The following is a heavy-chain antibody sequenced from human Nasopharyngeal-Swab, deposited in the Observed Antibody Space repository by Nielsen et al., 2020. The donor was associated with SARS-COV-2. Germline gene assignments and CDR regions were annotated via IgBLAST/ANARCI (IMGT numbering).Heavy chain of an antibody. Sequence: ASVKVSCKASGGTFSSYAISWVRQATGQGLEWMGWMNPNSGNTGYAQKFQGRVTMTRNTSISTAYMELSSLRSEDTAVYYCARASKMVRGVIITSYYYSYYMDVWGKGTTVTVSS. V-gene: IGHV1-8*01. J-gene: IGHJ6*03. CDR3: ARASKMVRGVIITSYYYSYYMDV. CDR1: GGTFSSYA. D-gene: IGHD3-10*01. CDR2: MNPNSGNT.